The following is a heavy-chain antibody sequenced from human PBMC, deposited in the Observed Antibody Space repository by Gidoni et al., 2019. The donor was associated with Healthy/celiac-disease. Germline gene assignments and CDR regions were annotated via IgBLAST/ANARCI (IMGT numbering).Heavy chain of an antibody. CDR2: IYGGGSI. D-gene: IGHD4-17*01. V-gene: IGHV3-66*01. Sequence: EVQLVESGGGLVQPGGSLSLSCAASGLTVSSNYLSWVRQAPGQGLEGVSVIYGGGSIDYADSVNGRFTISRDNSKNTLYLQMNSLRAEDTAVYYCARGVHGDTGYYYYYYMDVWGKGTTVTVSS. CDR1: GLTVSSNY. CDR3: ARGVHGDTGYYYYYYMDV. J-gene: IGHJ6*03.